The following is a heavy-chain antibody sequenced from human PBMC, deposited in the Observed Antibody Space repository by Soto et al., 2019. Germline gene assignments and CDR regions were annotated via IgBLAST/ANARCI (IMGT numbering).Heavy chain of an antibody. CDR3: AKCESPKHYKIVPGPGMDV. D-gene: IGHD3-22*01. J-gene: IGHJ6*02. V-gene: IGHV3-23*01. Sequence: GGSLRLSCAASGFTFSSYAMSWVRQAPGKGLEWVSAISGSGGSTYYADSVKGRFTISRDNSKNTLYLQMNSLRAEDTAVYYCAKCESPKHYKIVPGPGMDVWGQGTTVTVSS. CDR2: ISGSGGST. CDR1: GFTFSSYA.